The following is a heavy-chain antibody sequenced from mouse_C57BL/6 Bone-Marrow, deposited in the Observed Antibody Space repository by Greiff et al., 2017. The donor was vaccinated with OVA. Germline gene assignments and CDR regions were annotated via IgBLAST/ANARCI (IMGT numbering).Heavy chain of an antibody. CDR2: IDPENGDT. CDR1: GFNIKDDY. D-gene: IGHD1-1*01. Sequence: VQLQQSGAELVRPGASVKLSCTASGFNIKDDYMHWVKQSPEQGLEWIGWIDPENGDTEYASKFQGKATITADTSSNTAYLQLSSLTSEDTAVYYCTTDGSSYWYFDVWGTGTTVTVSS. V-gene: IGHV14-4*01. CDR3: TTDGSSYWYFDV. J-gene: IGHJ1*03.